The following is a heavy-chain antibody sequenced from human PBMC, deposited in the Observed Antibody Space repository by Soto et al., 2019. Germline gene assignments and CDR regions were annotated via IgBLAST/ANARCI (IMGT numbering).Heavy chain of an antibody. CDR1: GFTFSNAW. J-gene: IGHJ6*02. CDR2: IKRKTDGGTT. Sequence: PGGSLRLSCAASGFTFSNAWMTWVRQAPGKGLEWVGRIKRKTDGGTTDYAAPVKGRFTISRDNSKNTLYLQMNSMRAEDAAVYYCARGCSSASFQYGLDVWGQGTPVTVSS. CDR3: ARGCSSASFQYGLDV. D-gene: IGHD2-2*01. V-gene: IGHV3-15*01.